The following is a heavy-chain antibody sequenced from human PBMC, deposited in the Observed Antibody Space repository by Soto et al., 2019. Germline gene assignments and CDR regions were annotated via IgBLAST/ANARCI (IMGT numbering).Heavy chain of an antibody. Sequence: EVQLVESGGGLVQPGGSLRLSCAASGFTFSSYSMNWVRQAPGKGLEWVSYISSSSSTIYYADSVKGRFTISRDNSKNSLYLQMKSLRAEDTAVYYCAREADYVNWFDPWGQGTLVTVSS. CDR3: AREADYVNWFDP. CDR2: ISSSSSTI. CDR1: GFTFSSYS. V-gene: IGHV3-48*01. J-gene: IGHJ5*02. D-gene: IGHD4-17*01.